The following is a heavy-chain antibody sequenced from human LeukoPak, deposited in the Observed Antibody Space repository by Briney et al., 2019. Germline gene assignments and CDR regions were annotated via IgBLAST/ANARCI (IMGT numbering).Heavy chain of an antibody. CDR1: GGTFSSYA. J-gene: IGHJ4*02. V-gene: IGHV1-69*04. CDR2: IIPTLGIA. CDR3: ARARDYGSGSYYDY. Sequence: ASVKVSCKASGGTFSSYAISWVRQAPGQGLEWMGRIIPTLGIANYAQKFQGRVTITADKSTSTAYMELSSLRSEDTAVYYCARARDYGSGSYYDYWGQGTLVTVSS. D-gene: IGHD3-10*01.